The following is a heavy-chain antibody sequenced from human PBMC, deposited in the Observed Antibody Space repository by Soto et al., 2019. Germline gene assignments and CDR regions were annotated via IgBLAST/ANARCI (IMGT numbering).Heavy chain of an antibody. J-gene: IGHJ1*01. CDR2: INPSGGST. CDR3: ARDQAVAGSGGGFQH. Sequence: ASVKVSCKASGYTFTSYYMHWVRQAPGQGLEWMGIINPSGGSTSYAQKFQGRVTMTRDTSTSTVYMELSSLRSEDTAVYYCARDQAVAGSGGGFQHWGQGTLVTVSS. CDR1: GYTFTSYY. D-gene: IGHD6-19*01. V-gene: IGHV1-46*03.